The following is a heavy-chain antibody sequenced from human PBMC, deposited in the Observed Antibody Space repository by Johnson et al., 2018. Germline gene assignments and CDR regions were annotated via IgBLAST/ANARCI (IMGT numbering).Heavy chain of an antibody. J-gene: IGHJ6*03. D-gene: IGHD3-10*01. CDR1: GFTFSRFA. Sequence: QVQLVEAGGGVVQAGRSLRLSCAASGFTFSRFAIHWIRQAPGKGLEWVSVIYSGGSTYYADSGKGRFTITRDHSKNTVYLKMNSLRAEDTAVYYWARDGEVRRDLWADYYMDVWGKGTTVTVSS. CDR3: ARDGEVRRDLWADYYMDV. CDR2: IYSGGST. V-gene: IGHV3-NL1*01.